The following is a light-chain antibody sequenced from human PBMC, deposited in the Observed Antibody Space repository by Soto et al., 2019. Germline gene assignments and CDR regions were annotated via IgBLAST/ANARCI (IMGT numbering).Light chain of an antibody. CDR2: YDD. V-gene: IGLV1-36*01. CDR3: SSYAGSNNRGV. CDR1: SSNIGNNA. Sequence: QSVLTQPPSVSEAPRQRVTISCSGSSSNIGNNAVNWYQQLPGKAPKLLIYYDDLLPSGVSDRFSGSKSGTSASLAISGLQSEDEADYYCSSYAGSNNRGVFGSGTKVTVL. J-gene: IGLJ1*01.